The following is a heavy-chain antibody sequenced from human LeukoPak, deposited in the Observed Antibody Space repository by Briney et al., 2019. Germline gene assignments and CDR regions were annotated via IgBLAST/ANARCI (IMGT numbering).Heavy chain of an antibody. CDR2: IYNGDNT. J-gene: IGHJ4*02. Sequence: GGSLRLSCAASRFTVATNHMNWVRQAPGKGLEWVSVIYNGDNTAYADSVKGRFTVSRDNSKNTLYLQMHSLRAEDTAVYFCARASRWLAFETWGQGTLVTVSS. CDR3: ARASRWLAFET. V-gene: IGHV3-66*01. CDR1: RFTVATNH. D-gene: IGHD6-19*01.